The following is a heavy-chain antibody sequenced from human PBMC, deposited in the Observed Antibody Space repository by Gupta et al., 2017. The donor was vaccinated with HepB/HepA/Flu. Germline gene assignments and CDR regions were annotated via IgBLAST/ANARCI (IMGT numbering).Heavy chain of an antibody. CDR2: ISSTGSIT. J-gene: IGHJ4*02. D-gene: IGHD3-10*01. V-gene: IGHV3-23*01. Sequence: EVKLLESGGGLVQPGGSLRLSCVASGFNSSSQPMTGVRQAPGKGLDWVSFISSTGSITDYADSVKGRFTISRDNSKNTLYLQMNSLRAEDTALYYCAKVASYPLYWGQGTLVTVSS. CDR1: GFNSSSQP. CDR3: AKVASYPLY.